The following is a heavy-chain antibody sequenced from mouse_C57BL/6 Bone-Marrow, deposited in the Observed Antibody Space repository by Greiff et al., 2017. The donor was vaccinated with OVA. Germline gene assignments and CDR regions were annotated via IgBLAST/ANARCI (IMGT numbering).Heavy chain of an antibody. CDR1: GFTFSDYY. Sequence: EVQVVESGGGLVQPGGSLKLSCAASGFTFSDYYMYWVRQTPEQRLEWVAYISNGGGSTYYPDTVKGRFTISRDNAKNTLYLQMSRLKSEDTAMYYCARHPYFAYWGQGNLVTVSA. V-gene: IGHV5-12*01. D-gene: IGHD6-5*01. CDR2: ISNGGGST. CDR3: ARHPYFAY. J-gene: IGHJ3*01.